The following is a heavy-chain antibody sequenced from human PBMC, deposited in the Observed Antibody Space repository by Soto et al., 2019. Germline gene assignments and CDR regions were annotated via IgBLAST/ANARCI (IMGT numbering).Heavy chain of an antibody. J-gene: IGHJ4*02. CDR3: ARHESMSTVPAY. Sequence: ASVKVSCKVSGYTLTELSMHWVRQAPGKGLEWMGGFDPEDGETIYAQKFQGRVTMTEDTSTDTAYLQWSSLKASDTAMYYCARHESMSTVPAYWGQGTQVTVSS. CDR2: FDPEDGET. CDR1: GYTLTELS. V-gene: IGHV1-24*01. D-gene: IGHD4-4*01.